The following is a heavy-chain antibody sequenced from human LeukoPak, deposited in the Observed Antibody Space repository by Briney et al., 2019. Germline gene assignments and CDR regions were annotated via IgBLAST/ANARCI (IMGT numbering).Heavy chain of an antibody. CDR2: VHHSGST. J-gene: IGHJ6*03. CDR1: GGFFSGYY. V-gene: IGHV4-34*01. D-gene: IGHD1-7*01. CDR3: ARLELRRYYSYMDV. Sequence: SETRSLTCAVDGGFFSGYYWSWIRQPQGKGLEWTGEVHHSGSTNYNPCLKSRVTISVDTSKNQFSLKLSSVTAADTAVYYCARLELRRYYSYMDVCGKGTTVTVSS.